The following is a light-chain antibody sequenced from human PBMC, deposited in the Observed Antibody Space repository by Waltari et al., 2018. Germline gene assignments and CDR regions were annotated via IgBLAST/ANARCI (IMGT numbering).Light chain of an antibody. J-gene: IGKJ3*01. CDR3: QQSYSST. CDR2: GAS. Sequence: DIQMTQSPPSLSASVGDRVTITCRASQSISAYLNWYQQKPVKAPKLLIYGASILQSGVPSRFSGSGFGTDFTLTRISLQPEDFATYYCQQSYSSTFGPGTKVDIK. V-gene: IGKV1-39*01. CDR1: QSISAY.